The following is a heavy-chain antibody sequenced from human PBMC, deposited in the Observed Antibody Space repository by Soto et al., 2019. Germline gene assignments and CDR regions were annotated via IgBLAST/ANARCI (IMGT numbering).Heavy chain of an antibody. CDR1: GYTFTSYY. V-gene: IGHV1-46*04. J-gene: IGHJ6*02. CDR2: INPSGGST. Sequence: QVQLVQSGAEVKKPGASVKVSCKASGYTFTSYYMHWVRQAPGQGLEWMGIINPSGGSTSYAQKLQGRVTMTRDTSTSTVYMELSSLRSEDTAVYYCARGITYYDFWSGPLYYYYGMDVWGQGTTVTVSS. CDR3: ARGITYYDFWSGPLYYYYGMDV. D-gene: IGHD3-3*01.